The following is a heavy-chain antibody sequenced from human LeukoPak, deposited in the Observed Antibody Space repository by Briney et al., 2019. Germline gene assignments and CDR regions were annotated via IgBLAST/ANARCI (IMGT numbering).Heavy chain of an antibody. CDR3: ASILWWDIGFDY. CDR2: ISSDASTT. D-gene: IGHD2-21*01. J-gene: IGHJ4*02. V-gene: IGHV3-74*01. Sequence: PGGSLRLSCAASGFTFSSHWMHWVRQTPGKGLVWVSRISSDASTTNYADSVKGRFTISRDNARNSLYLQMNSLRAVDTAVYYCASILWWDIGFDYWGQGTLVTVSS. CDR1: GFTFSSHW.